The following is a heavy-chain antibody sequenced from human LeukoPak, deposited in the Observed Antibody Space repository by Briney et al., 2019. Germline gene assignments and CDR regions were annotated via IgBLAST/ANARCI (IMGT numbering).Heavy chain of an antibody. J-gene: IGHJ6*04. CDR3: ARDGPRISSTDYYYGMDV. Sequence: GGSLRLSCAASGFTFSSYEMNWVRQAPGKGLEWVSYISSSGSTTYYADSVKGRFTISRDNAKNSLYLQMNSLRAEDTAVYYCARDGPRISSTDYYYGMDVWGKGTTVTVSS. D-gene: IGHD2/OR15-2a*01. V-gene: IGHV3-48*03. CDR1: GFTFSSYE. CDR2: ISSSGSTT.